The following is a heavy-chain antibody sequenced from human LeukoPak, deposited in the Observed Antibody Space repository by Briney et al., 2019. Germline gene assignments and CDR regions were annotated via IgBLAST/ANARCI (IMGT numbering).Heavy chain of an antibody. CDR3: ARGRVTMVRGATHYYYYGMDV. Sequence: AGGSLRLSCAASGFTFSSYSMNWVRQAPGKGLEWVSSISISSSYIYYADSVKGRFTISRDNAKNSLYLQMNSLRAEDTAVYYCARGRVTMVRGATHYYYYGMDVWGQGTTVTVSS. J-gene: IGHJ6*02. D-gene: IGHD3-10*01. CDR1: GFTFSSYS. CDR2: ISISSSYI. V-gene: IGHV3-21*01.